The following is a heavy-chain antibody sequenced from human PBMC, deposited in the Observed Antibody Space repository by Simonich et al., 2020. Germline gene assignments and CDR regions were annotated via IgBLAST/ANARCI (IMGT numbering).Heavy chain of an antibody. CDR2: ISGSGGST. CDR3: AKEESYSSTSCYDAFDI. Sequence: EVQLLESGGGLVQPGGSLRLSCAASGFTFSSYAMSWVRQAPGKGREGVSGISGSGGSTYIADSVKGRFTISRDNSKNTLYLQMNSLRAEDTAVYYCAKEESYSSTSCYDAFDIWGQGTMVTVSS. J-gene: IGHJ3*02. D-gene: IGHD2-2*01. V-gene: IGHV3-23*01. CDR1: GFTFSSYA.